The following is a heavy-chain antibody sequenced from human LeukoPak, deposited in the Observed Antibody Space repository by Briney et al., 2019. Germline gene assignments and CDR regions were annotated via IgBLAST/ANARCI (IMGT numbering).Heavy chain of an antibody. J-gene: IGHJ4*02. Sequence: AGGSLRLSCAASGFTFSSYSMNWVRQAPGKGLEWVSSISSSSSYIYYADSVKGRFTISRDNAKNSLYLQMNSLRAEDTAVYYCARRMITFGGVIVSPPDYWGQGTLVTVSS. CDR3: ARRMITFGGVIVSPPDY. V-gene: IGHV3-21*01. CDR1: GFTFSSYS. CDR2: ISSSSSYI. D-gene: IGHD3-16*02.